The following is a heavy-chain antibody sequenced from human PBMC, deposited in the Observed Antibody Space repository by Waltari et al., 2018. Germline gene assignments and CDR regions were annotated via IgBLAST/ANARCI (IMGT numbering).Heavy chain of an antibody. J-gene: IGHJ4*02. CDR2: ISDNGIIT. CDR3: AKKPYDHAYGGYFDY. D-gene: IGHD4-17*01. V-gene: IGHV3-23*04. CDR1: GFRFSSHD. Sequence: EVQLVESGGGLVQPGESLRLSCAGSGFRFSSHDMTWVRQAPEKGLEWVSSISDNGIITFYGDSVKGRFTISRDNSKSTLYLQLSGLRAEDTAVYYCAKKPYDHAYGGYFDYWGQGTLVTVSS.